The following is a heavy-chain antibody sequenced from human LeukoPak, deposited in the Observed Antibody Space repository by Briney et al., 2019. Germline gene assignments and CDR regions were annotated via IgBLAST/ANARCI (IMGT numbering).Heavy chain of an antibody. Sequence: ASVKVSCKASGYTFTSYYMHWVRQAPGQGLEWMGIINPSGGSTSYAQKFQGRVTMTRDTSTSTVYMELSSLRFEDTAVYYCARVGYYDSSGSPPFDYWGQGTLVTVSS. CDR2: INPSGGST. J-gene: IGHJ4*02. CDR3: ARVGYYDSSGSPPFDY. CDR1: GYTFTSYY. V-gene: IGHV1-46*01. D-gene: IGHD3-22*01.